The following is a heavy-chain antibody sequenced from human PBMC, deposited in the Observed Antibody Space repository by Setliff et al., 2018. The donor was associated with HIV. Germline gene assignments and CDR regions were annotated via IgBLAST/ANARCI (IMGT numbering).Heavy chain of an antibody. CDR2: VYPGDFDS. D-gene: IGHD3-22*01. V-gene: IGHV5-51*01. CDR1: GYIFTNFW. Sequence: PGESLKISCQASGYIFTNFWIGWVRQMPGKGLEWMGTVYPGDFDSIYNESFQGHATMSVDKATRTAYLEWSSLKASDTAIYYCARRKSEDSGYGPRYYDFWGQGTLVTVSS. CDR3: ARRKSEDSGYGPRYYDF. J-gene: IGHJ4*02.